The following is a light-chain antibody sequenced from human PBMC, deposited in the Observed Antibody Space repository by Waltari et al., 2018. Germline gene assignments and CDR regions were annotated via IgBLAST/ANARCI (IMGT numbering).Light chain of an antibody. Sequence: EIVLTQSPGTLSLSPGERATLSCRASQSVSRALRTLAWYQQKPGQAPILLIYDASTRATGIPARFRGSGSGTDFTLTISRLEPDDFAVYYCQRYGTLPATFGQGTKVEIK. J-gene: IGKJ1*01. CDR3: QRYGTLPAT. CDR2: DAS. V-gene: IGKV3-20*01. CDR1: QSVSRALRT.